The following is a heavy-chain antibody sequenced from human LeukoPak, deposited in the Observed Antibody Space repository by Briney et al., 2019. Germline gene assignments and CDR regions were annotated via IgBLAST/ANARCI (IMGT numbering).Heavy chain of an antibody. D-gene: IGHD3-22*01. J-gene: IGHJ4*02. Sequence: ASVKVSCKASGYTFTSYAMHWVRQAPGQRLEWMGWINAGNGNTKYSQEFQGRVTITRDTSASTAYMELSSLRSEDMAVYYCARGPYYYDSSLNFDYWGQGTLVTVSS. V-gene: IGHV1-3*03. CDR2: INAGNGNT. CDR1: GYTFTSYA. CDR3: ARGPYYYDSSLNFDY.